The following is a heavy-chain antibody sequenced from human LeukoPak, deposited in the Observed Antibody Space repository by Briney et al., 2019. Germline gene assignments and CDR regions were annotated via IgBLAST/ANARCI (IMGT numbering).Heavy chain of an antibody. D-gene: IGHD3-10*01. J-gene: IGHJ3*02. CDR3: ARVSGDDGDFYTFAI. Sequence: PGGPLRLSCAASGFTLSGCAIPGVRQAPPKGVECVFSCRVEGRSTYYGDSVKGRFTISRDNSKNTLYLQMISLRAEDTAIYYCARVSGDDGDFYTFAIWGQGTMVTVSS. V-gene: IGHV3-23*01. CDR2: CRVEGRST. CDR1: GFTLSGCA.